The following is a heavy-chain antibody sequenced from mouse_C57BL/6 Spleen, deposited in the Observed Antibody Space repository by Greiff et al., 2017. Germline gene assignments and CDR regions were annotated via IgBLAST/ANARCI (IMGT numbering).Heavy chain of an antibody. Sequence: EVTVVESGGGLVKPGGSLKLSCAASGFTFSDYGMHWVRQAPEKGLEWVAYISSGSSTIYYADTVKGRFTISRDNAKNTLFLQMTSLRSEDTAMYYCAKTSSHYAMDYGGQGTSVTVSS. CDR2: ISSGSSTI. V-gene: IGHV5-17*01. D-gene: IGHD1-1*01. CDR1: GFTFSDYG. CDR3: AKTSSHYAMDY. J-gene: IGHJ4*01.